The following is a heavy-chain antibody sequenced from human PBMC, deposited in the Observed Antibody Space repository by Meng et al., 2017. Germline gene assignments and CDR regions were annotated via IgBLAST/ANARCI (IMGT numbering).Heavy chain of an antibody. CDR2: INHSGST. CDR1: GGSLSGYY. V-gene: IGHV4-34*01. CDR3: ARRRGGSSDWFDP. Sequence: QVQLKQGGAGMLKPSETLSLTWAVYGGSLSGYYWSWIRQPPGKGLEWIGEINHSGSTNYNPSLKRRVTISVDTSKNQFSLKLSSVTAADTAVYYCARRRGGSSDWFDPWGQGTLVTVSS. J-gene: IGHJ5*02. D-gene: IGHD6-6*01.